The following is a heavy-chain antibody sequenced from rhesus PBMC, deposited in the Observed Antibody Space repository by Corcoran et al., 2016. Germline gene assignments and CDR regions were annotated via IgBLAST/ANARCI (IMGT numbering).Heavy chain of an antibody. CDR1: GASISSYW. D-gene: IGHD3-3*01. CDR2: INGKSGST. CDR3: ARDRRYNFWSGYPYYGLDS. V-gene: IGHV4-80*01. Sequence: QVQLQESGPGLVKPSETLSLTCAVSGASISSYWWNGIRQPPGTGLGGVGEINGKSGSTNYNPSLKSRVTISKDASKNQFSLKLSSVTAADTAVYYCARDRRYNFWSGYPYYGLDSWGQGVVVTVSS. J-gene: IGHJ6*01.